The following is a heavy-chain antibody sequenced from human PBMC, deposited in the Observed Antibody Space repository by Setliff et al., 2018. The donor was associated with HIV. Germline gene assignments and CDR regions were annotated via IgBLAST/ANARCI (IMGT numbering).Heavy chain of an antibody. D-gene: IGHD2-15*01. CDR1: GDSISSSSYY. J-gene: IGHJ4*01. Sequence: PSETLSLTCSVPGDSISSSSYYWGWIRQPPGKGLEWIGNIYYGGTTYYNPSLKSRVTISVDASKNQVSLNLISVTAADTAVYYCARQEPFGGTPEGDYWGPGTLVTVSS. CDR2: IYYGGTT. V-gene: IGHV4-39*01. CDR3: ARQEPFGGTPEGDY.